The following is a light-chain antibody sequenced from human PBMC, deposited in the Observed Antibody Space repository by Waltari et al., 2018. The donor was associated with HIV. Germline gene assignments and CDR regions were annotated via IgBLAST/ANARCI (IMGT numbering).Light chain of an antibody. CDR1: QRVSRY. CDR2: GAS. V-gene: IGKV3D-15*01. Sequence: EVVMTQSPATLSVSPGERATLSCRASQRVSRYLAWYQQKPGQAPRLLIYGASTRATGIPSRFVGSGSGTDFTLTISSLQSEDFAVYFCQQYNKWSRGTFGGGTKVEVK. J-gene: IGKJ4*01. CDR3: QQYNKWSRGT.